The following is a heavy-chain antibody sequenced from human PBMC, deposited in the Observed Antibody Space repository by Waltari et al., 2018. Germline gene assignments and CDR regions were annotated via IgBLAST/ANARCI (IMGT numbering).Heavy chain of an antibody. D-gene: IGHD3-3*01. V-gene: IGHV4-34*01. Sequence: QVQLQHRGAGLLKPSETLSLTSAVSGGSLRGYSWSRIRQPPGKGLEWIGEINHSGSTNYHPSLKSRVTISVDTAKNQFSLKLSSVTAADTAVYYCARGARDWSGYSPFRYWGQGTLVTVSS. CDR3: ARGARDWSGYSPFRY. CDR2: INHSGST. J-gene: IGHJ4*02. CDR1: GGSLRGYS.